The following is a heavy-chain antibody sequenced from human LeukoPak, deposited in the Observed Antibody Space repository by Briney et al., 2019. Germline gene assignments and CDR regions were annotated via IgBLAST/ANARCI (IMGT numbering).Heavy chain of an antibody. CDR3: AKGGMVAATHFDY. D-gene: IGHD2-15*01. CDR1: GFTFSSYA. CDR2: ISGSDGST. J-gene: IGHJ4*02. V-gene: IGHV3-23*01. Sequence: GGSLRLSCGVSGFTFSSYAMSWVRQAPGKGLEWVSTISGSDGSTYYADSVKGRFTISRDNSKNTLYLQMNSLRAEDTAVYYCAKGGMVAATHFDYWGQGTLVTVSS.